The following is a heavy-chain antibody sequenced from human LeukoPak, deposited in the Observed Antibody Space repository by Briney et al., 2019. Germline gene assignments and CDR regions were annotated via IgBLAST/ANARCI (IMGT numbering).Heavy chain of an antibody. CDR2: LYSGGTT. CDR3: ARASGGSFAY. J-gene: IGHJ4*02. D-gene: IGHD1-26*01. CDR1: GFTVSSNY. Sequence: GGSLRLSCAASGFTVSSNYMSWVRQAPGKGLEWVSVLYSGGTTYYADSVKGRFTVSRDNSKNTLYLQMNSLRAEDTAVYYCARASGGSFAYWGQETLVTVSS. V-gene: IGHV3-53*01.